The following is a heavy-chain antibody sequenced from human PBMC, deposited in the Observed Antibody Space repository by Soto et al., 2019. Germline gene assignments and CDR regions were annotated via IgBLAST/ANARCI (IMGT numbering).Heavy chain of an antibody. CDR3: ARDQLYYNDISGRPLNAFDV. J-gene: IGHJ3*01. CDR1: GFTFSSYS. V-gene: IGHV3-21*01. Sequence: GGSLRLSCAASGFTFSSYSMNWVRQAPGKGLEWVSSISSSSSYIYYADSVKGRFTISRDNAKNSLYLQMKSLRAEDTAVYYCARDQLYYNDISGRPLNAFDVWGQGTMVTVSS. D-gene: IGHD3-22*01. CDR2: ISSSSSYI.